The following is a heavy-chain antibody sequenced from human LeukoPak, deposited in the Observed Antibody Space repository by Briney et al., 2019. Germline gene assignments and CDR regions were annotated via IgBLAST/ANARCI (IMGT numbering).Heavy chain of an antibody. CDR1: GFSVNTYA. CDR2: ISDNGGST. Sequence: GGSLRLSCAASGFSVNTYAMSWVRQAPGKGLEWVSGISDNGGSTYYTDSLKGRFTISRDNSKNTLYLQMNSLRAEDTAIYYCAKDYFSGGWYYFDFWGQGTLVTVSS. V-gene: IGHV3-23*01. CDR3: AKDYFSGGWYYFDF. D-gene: IGHD6-19*01. J-gene: IGHJ4*02.